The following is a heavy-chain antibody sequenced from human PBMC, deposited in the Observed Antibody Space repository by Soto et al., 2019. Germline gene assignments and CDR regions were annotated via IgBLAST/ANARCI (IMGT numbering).Heavy chain of an antibody. V-gene: IGHV4-34*01. CDR1: GGSFSGYY. D-gene: IGHD3-10*01. CDR2: INHSGST. J-gene: IGHJ5*02. Sequence: QVQLQQWGAGLLKPSETLSLTCAVYGGSFSGYYWSWIRQPPGKGLEWIGEINHSGSTNYNPSLKRPVTISVDTSKNQFSLKLSSVTAADTAVYYCARDRRLITMVRGVSLWFDPWGQGTLVTVSS. CDR3: ARDRRLITMVRGVSLWFDP.